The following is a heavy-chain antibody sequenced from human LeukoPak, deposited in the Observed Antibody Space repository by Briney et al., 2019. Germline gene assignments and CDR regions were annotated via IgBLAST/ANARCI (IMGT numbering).Heavy chain of an antibody. CDR3: AREEERALALMDV. CDR1: GYTFSGYY. Sequence: APVKASCKASGYTFSGYYLHWVRQAPGQGLEWMGWINPNSGATYYAQQFQSRVTMTRDTSIRSAYMELSGLTSDDTAVYYCAREEERALALMDVWGQGTTVTVSS. V-gene: IGHV1-2*02. D-gene: IGHD3-3*02. J-gene: IGHJ6*02. CDR2: INPNSGAT.